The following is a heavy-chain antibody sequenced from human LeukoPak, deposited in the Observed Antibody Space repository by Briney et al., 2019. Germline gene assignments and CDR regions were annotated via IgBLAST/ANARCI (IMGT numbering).Heavy chain of an antibody. CDR1: GYSISSGYY. J-gene: IGHJ3*02. Sequence: SETLSLTCTVSGYSISSGYYWGWIRQPPGKGLEWIGSIYHSGSTYYNPSLKSRVTISVDTSKNQFSLKLSSVTAADTAVYYCARDRGPRAFDIWGQGTMVTVSS. V-gene: IGHV4-38-2*02. CDR2: IYHSGST. CDR3: ARDRGPRAFDI.